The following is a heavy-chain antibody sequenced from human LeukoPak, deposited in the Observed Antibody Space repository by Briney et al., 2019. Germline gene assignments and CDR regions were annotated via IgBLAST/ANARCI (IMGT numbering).Heavy chain of an antibody. J-gene: IGHJ4*02. CDR3: ARSPSGYYYDSSGYYYLFDY. V-gene: IGHV1-69*05. CDR2: IIPIFGTA. Sequence: SVKVSCKASGGTFSSYAISWVRQAPGQGLEWMGGIIPIFGTANYAQKFQGRVTITTDESTSTAYMELSSLRSEDTAVYYCARSPSGYYYDSSGYYYLFDYWGQGTLLTVSS. D-gene: IGHD3-22*01. CDR1: GGTFSSYA.